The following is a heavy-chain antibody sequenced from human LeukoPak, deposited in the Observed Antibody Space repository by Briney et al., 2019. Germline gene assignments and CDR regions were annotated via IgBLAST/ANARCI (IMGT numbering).Heavy chain of an antibody. CDR1: GGSISSYY. V-gene: IGHV4-59*01. J-gene: IGHJ3*02. D-gene: IGHD6-19*01. CDR3: ARDGSGSHAFDI. Sequence: ASETLSLTCTVSGGSISSYYWSWIRQPPGKGLEWIGYIYYSGSTNYNPSLKSRVTISVDTSKNQFSLKLSSVTAADTAVYYCARDGSGSHAFDIWGQGTMVTVSS. CDR2: IYYSGST.